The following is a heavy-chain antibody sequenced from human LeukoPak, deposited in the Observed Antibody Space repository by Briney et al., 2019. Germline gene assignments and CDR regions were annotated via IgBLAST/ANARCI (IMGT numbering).Heavy chain of an antibody. CDR1: GYTFTSYG. J-gene: IGHJ4*02. CDR3: ARGSIAVAGIDY. CDR2: ISAYNGNT. Sequence: ASVKVSCKASGYTFTSYGISWVRQAPGQALEWMGWISAYNGNTNYAKKLEGRVTMTTDTSTSTDYMELRSLRSDDKAVYYCARGSIAVAGIDYWGQGTLVTVSS. V-gene: IGHV1-18*01. D-gene: IGHD6-19*01.